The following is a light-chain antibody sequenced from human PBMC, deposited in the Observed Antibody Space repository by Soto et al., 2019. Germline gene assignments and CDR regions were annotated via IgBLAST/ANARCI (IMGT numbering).Light chain of an antibody. CDR3: QRYNSHPWT. V-gene: IGKV1-5*03. J-gene: IGKJ1*01. CDR2: KAS. Sequence: DIQMTQSPSTLSASVGDRVTITCRASQSISGWLAWYQHKPGKAPALLIYKASILQSGVPGRFSGSGSGTEFTHTLSSLQPDDFATYYCQRYNSHPWTFGQGTKVEIK. CDR1: QSISGW.